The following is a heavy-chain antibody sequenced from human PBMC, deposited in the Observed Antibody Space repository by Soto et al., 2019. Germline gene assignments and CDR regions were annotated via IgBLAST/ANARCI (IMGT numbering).Heavy chain of an antibody. Sequence: QVQLVQSGTEVKIPGASVKVSCKASGYTFISYGITWVRQAPGQGLEWVGWSSAYNGKTNYAETLQGRVTMTTDTSTSTAYMELRSLRSDDTAVYFCARTGGATLMPFDYWGQGTLVTVSS. V-gene: IGHV1-18*01. J-gene: IGHJ4*02. CDR2: SSAYNGKT. D-gene: IGHD5-12*01. CDR3: ARTGGATLMPFDY. CDR1: GYTFISYG.